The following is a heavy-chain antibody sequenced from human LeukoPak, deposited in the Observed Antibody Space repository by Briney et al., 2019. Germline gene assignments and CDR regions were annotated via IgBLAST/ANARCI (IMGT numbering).Heavy chain of an antibody. D-gene: IGHD6-13*01. J-gene: IGHJ4*02. CDR1: GLTFRLYA. CDR2: ITGSGDNT. V-gene: IGHV3-23*01. CDR3: AKGDGSWNFDY. Sequence: GGSLRLSCAAPGLTFRLYALSWVRQVSGKGLEWVSGITGSGDNTYYADSVKGRFTISRDNSKNTLYLQMNSLRAEDTALYYCAKGDGSWNFDYWGQGTLVTVSS.